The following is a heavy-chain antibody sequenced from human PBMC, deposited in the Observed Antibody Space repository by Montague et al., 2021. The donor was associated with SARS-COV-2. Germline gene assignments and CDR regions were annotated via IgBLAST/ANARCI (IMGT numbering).Heavy chain of an antibody. Sequence: SETLSLTCTVSGGSISSSDSYWGWIRQRPGKGLEWIGNIYYSGTTNSNPSLQSRITMAADTTKNQLSLNLISVTAAASAVYSCGRMGAAPRLNNWLDPWGQGALVTVSS. D-gene: IGHD3-16*01. CDR3: GRMGAAPRLNNWLDP. V-gene: IGHV4-39*01. J-gene: IGHJ5*02. CDR2: IYYSGTT. CDR1: GGSISSSDSY.